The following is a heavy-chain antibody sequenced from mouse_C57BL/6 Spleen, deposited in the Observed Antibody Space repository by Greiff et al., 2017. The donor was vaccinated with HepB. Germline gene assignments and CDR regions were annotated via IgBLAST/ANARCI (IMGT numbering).Heavy chain of an antibody. D-gene: IGHD2-5*01. CDR3: ARGGAYYSNYGWYFDV. Sequence: VKLMESGAELARPGASVKMSCKASGYTFTSYTMHWVKQRPGQGLEWIGYINPSSGYTKYNQKFKDKATLTADKSSSTAYMQLSSLTSEDSAVYYCARGGAYYSNYGWYFDVWGTGTTVTVPS. J-gene: IGHJ1*03. CDR2: INPSSGYT. V-gene: IGHV1-4*01. CDR1: GYTFTSYT.